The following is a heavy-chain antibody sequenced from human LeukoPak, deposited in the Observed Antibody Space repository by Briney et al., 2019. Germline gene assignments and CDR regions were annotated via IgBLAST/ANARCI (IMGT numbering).Heavy chain of an antibody. Sequence: GGSLRLSCAASGFTVSSNYMSWVRQAPGKGLEWVSVISGGGTTYYADSVKGRFTISRDNSNNTLYLQMNSLRAEGTAMYYCARKMATTDDYWGQGTLVTVSS. CDR1: GFTVSSNY. CDR2: ISGGGTT. J-gene: IGHJ4*02. V-gene: IGHV3-53*01. CDR3: ARKMATTDDY. D-gene: IGHD5-24*01.